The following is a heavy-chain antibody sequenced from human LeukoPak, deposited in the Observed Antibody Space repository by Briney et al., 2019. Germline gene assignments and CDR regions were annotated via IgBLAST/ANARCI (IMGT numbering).Heavy chain of an antibody. V-gene: IGHV4-4*02. CDR3: ARRGYSYGSDSFDY. D-gene: IGHD5-18*01. CDR1: GGSISSSNW. J-gene: IGHJ4*02. CDR2: IYHSGST. Sequence: SETLSLTCAVSGGSISSSNWWRWVRQPPGKGLEWIGEIYHSGSTNYNPSLKSRVTISVDKSKNQFSLKLSSVTAADTAVYYCARRGYSYGSDSFDYWGQGTLVTVSS.